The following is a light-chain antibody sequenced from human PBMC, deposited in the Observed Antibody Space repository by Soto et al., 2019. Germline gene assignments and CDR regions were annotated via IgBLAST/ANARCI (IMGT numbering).Light chain of an antibody. CDR2: KAS. CDR3: QHYNSYSEA. CDR1: QGISSY. J-gene: IGKJ1*01. V-gene: IGKV1-5*03. Sequence: DIQMTQSPSTLSASVGDTVTVTCGASQGISSYLAWYQQKPGKAPKLLIYKASTLKSGVPSRFSGSGSGTEFTLTISSLQPDDFATYYCQHYNSYSEAFGQGTKVDI.